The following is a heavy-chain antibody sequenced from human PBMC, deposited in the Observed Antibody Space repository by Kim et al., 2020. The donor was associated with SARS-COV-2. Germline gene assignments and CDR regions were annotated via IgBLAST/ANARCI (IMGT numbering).Heavy chain of an antibody. J-gene: IGHJ6*02. CDR2: IYYSGST. CDR3: ARDGNSSWYYGMDV. Sequence: SETLSLTCTVSGGSISSYYWSWIRQPPGKGLEWIGYIYYSGSTNYNPSLKSRVTISVDTSKNQFSLKLSSVTAADTAVYYCARDGNSSWYYGMDVWGQGTTVTVSS. CDR1: GGSISSYY. V-gene: IGHV4-59*01. D-gene: IGHD6-13*01.